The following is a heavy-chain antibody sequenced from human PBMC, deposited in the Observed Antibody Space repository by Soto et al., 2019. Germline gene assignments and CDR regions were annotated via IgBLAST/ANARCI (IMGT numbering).Heavy chain of an antibody. CDR3: ARHRRITIIPWFDP. CDR1: GGSFSGYY. Sequence: SETLSLTCAVYGGSFSGYYWSWIRQPPGKGLEWIGEINHSGSTNYNPSLKSRVTISVDTSKNQFSLKLSSVTAADTAVYYCARHRRITIIPWFDPWGQGTLVTVS. CDR2: INHSGST. D-gene: IGHD3-3*01. J-gene: IGHJ5*02. V-gene: IGHV4-34*01.